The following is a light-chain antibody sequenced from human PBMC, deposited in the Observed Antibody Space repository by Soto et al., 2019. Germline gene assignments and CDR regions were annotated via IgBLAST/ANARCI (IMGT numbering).Light chain of an antibody. CDR1: QSISSN. CDR2: GAS. CDR3: QQYNNWPPYT. V-gene: IGKV3-15*01. J-gene: IGKJ2*01. Sequence: EIVMTQSPATLSMSPGERATLSCRASQSISSNLAWYQQKPGQAPRLLIYGASTRATAIPGRFSGSGSGTEFTLTISSLQSEDFAVYYCQQYNNWPPYTFGQGTKLEIK.